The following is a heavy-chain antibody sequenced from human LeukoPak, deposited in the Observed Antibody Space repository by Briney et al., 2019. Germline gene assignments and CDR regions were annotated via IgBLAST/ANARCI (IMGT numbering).Heavy chain of an antibody. Sequence: PSETLSLTCAVYGGSFSGYYWSWIRQPPGKGREWIGEINHSGSTNYNPSLKSRVTISVDTSKNQFSLKLSSVTAADTAVYYCARHAYGSSSYYFDYWGQGTLVTVSS. CDR1: GGSFSGYY. CDR2: INHSGST. D-gene: IGHD6-13*01. CDR3: ARHAYGSSSYYFDY. J-gene: IGHJ4*02. V-gene: IGHV4-34*01.